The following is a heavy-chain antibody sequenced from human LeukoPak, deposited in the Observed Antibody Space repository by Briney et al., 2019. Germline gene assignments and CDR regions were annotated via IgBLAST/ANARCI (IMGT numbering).Heavy chain of an antibody. CDR1: GFTFSGYI. V-gene: IGHV3-48*01. J-gene: IGHJ4*02. CDR3: ARDQWLDY. Sequence: PGGSLRLSCAASGFTFSGYIMNWVRQAPGKELEWVSFIGTSGNTIYYADSVKGRFTVSRDNAKNSLYLQMNSLRAEDTAVYYCARDQWLDYWGQGTLVTVSS. CDR2: IGTSGNTI. D-gene: IGHD6-19*01.